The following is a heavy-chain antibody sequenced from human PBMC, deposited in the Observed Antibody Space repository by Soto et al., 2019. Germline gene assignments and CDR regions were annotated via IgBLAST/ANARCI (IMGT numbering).Heavy chain of an antibody. V-gene: IGHV3-7*04. J-gene: IGHJ4*02. Sequence: PGGSLSLSCAASGFTFSNYWMNWVRQAPGKGLEWVANIKQDGSEKYYEDSVKGRFTISRDNAKNSLYLQMNSLRAEDTAVYYCARDGYGSGSYYIDYWGQGTLVTVSS. CDR1: GFTFSNYW. CDR3: ARDGYGSGSYYIDY. CDR2: IKQDGSEK. D-gene: IGHD3-10*01.